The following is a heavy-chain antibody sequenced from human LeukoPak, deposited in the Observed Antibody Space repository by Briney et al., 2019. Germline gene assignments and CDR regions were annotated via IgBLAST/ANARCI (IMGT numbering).Heavy chain of an antibody. Sequence: GGSLRLSCAASGFTFSSYAMSWVRQAPGKGLEWVSAISGSGGSTYYADSVKGRFTISRDNSKNTLYLQMNSLRAEDTAVYYCASPYGSGSYFPFDYWGQGTLVTVSS. CDR2: ISGSGGST. CDR1: GFTFSSYA. V-gene: IGHV3-23*01. CDR3: ASPYGSGSYFPFDY. D-gene: IGHD3-10*01. J-gene: IGHJ4*02.